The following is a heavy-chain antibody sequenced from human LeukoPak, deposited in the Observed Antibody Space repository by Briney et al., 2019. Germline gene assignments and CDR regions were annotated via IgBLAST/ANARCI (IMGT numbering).Heavy chain of an antibody. J-gene: IGHJ4*02. CDR3: ASVRWDYDY. CDR2: IYYSGST. CDR1: GGSIGSSSYY. D-gene: IGHD3-10*01. Sequence: SETLSLTCTVSGGSIGSSSYYWGWIRQPPGKGLEWIGSIYYSGSTYYNPSLKSRVTIYVDTSKNQFSLKLSSVTAADTAVYYCASVRWDYDYWGQGTLVTVSS. V-gene: IGHV4-39*01.